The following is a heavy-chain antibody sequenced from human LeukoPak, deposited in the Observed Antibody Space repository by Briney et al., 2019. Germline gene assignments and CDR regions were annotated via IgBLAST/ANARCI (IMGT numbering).Heavy chain of an antibody. D-gene: IGHD6-19*01. Sequence: ASETLSLTCAVYGGSFSGYYWSWIRQPPGKGLEWIGEINHSGSTNYNPSLKSRVTISVDTSKNQFSLKLSSVTAADTAVYYCTRHVRKRGIAVAGSPGWFDPWGQGTLVTVSS. CDR2: INHSGST. V-gene: IGHV4-34*01. CDR3: TRHVRKRGIAVAGSPGWFDP. CDR1: GGSFSGYY. J-gene: IGHJ5*02.